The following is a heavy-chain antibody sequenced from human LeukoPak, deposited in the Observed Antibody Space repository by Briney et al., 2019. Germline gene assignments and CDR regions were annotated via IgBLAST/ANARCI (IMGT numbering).Heavy chain of an antibody. CDR1: GYTFTSYY. V-gene: IGHV1-46*01. CDR3: ARAGGVVVPAAILGAWFDP. J-gene: IGHJ5*02. Sequence: ASVKVSCKASGYTFTSYYMHWVRQAPGQGLEWMGIINPSGGSTSYAQKFQGRVTMTRDTSTSTVYMELSSLRSEDTAVYYCARAGGVVVPAAILGAWFDPWGQGTLVTVSS. CDR2: INPSGGST. D-gene: IGHD2-2*01.